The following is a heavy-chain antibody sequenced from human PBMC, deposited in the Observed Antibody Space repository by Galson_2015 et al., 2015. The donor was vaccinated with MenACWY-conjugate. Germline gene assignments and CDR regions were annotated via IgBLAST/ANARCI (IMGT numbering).Heavy chain of an antibody. CDR3: ARDPYGGKDFGFPH. Sequence: SETLSLTCTVSGGSISSSSYYWGWIRQPPGKGLEWIGSIYYSGSTYYNPSLKSRVTISVDTSKNQFSLKLSSVTAADTAVYYCARDPYGGKDFGFPHWGQGTLVTVSS. D-gene: IGHD4-23*01. CDR1: GGSISSSSYY. CDR2: IYYSGST. J-gene: IGHJ1*01. V-gene: IGHV4-39*07.